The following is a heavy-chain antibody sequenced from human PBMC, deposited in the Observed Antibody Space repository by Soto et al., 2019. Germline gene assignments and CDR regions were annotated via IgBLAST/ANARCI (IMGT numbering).Heavy chain of an antibody. CDR2: ISGYNGNT. Sequence: GXSVKVSFKASCYTFTSYGINWVRQAPGQGLEWMGWISGYNGNTNYAQKFQGRVTMTTDTSTSTAYMELRSLRSDDTAVYYCARDHSSRWHDFDYWGQGTLVTVYS. D-gene: IGHD6-13*01. V-gene: IGHV1-18*01. J-gene: IGHJ4*02. CDR1: CYTFTSYG. CDR3: ARDHSSRWHDFDY.